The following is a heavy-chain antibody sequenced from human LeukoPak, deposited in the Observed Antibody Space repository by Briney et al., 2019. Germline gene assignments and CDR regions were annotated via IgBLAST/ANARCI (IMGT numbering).Heavy chain of an antibody. Sequence: GGSLRLSCAASGFTFSSYNMNWVRQAPGEGLEWVSSISSRSNYIYLADSLKGRFTISRDNAKNSLYLQMNSLRAEDTAMYYCARWDDYSNYFDYWGQGTLVTVSS. J-gene: IGHJ4*02. V-gene: IGHV3-21*01. CDR1: GFTFSSYN. CDR2: ISSRSNYI. D-gene: IGHD4-11*01. CDR3: ARWDDYSNYFDY.